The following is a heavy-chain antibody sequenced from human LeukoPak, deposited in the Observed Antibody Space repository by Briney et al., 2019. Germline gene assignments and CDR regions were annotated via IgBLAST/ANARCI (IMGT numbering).Heavy chain of an antibody. V-gene: IGHV3-21*01. CDR1: GFTFSSYS. CDR2: ISSSSSYI. J-gene: IGHJ1*01. CDR3: ARDDLVVVTAPPEYFQH. D-gene: IGHD2-21*02. Sequence: GGSLRLSCAASGFTFSSYSMNWVRQAPGKGLEWVSSISSSSSYIYYADSVKGRFTISRDNAKNSLYLQMNSPRAEDTAVYYCARDDLVVVTAPPEYFQHWGQGTLVTVSS.